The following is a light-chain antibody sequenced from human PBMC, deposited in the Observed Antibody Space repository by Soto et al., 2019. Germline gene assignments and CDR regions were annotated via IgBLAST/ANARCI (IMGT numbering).Light chain of an antibody. J-gene: IGLJ2*01. CDR3: AAWDDSLKGSVV. CDR1: STNIGTKG. Sequence: QSVLTQPPSVPAAPRQRVTISCSGSSTNIGTKGVNWYQQHPGKAPKLLIYYDDLLASGVSDRFSGSKSGTSASLVISGLQSDDEVDYYCAAWDDSLKGSVVFGGGTKLTVL. CDR2: YDD. V-gene: IGLV1-36*01.